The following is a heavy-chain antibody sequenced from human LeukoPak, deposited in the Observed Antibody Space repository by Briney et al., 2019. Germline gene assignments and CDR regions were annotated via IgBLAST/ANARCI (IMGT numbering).Heavy chain of an antibody. Sequence: PGGSLRLSCAASGFTFSSYWMHWVRQAPGKGLVWVSRINSDGSSTSYADSVKGRFTISRDNAKNTLYLQMNSLRAEDTAVYYCARVGSYGLYYFDYWGQGTLVTVSS. D-gene: IGHD5-18*01. V-gene: IGHV3-74*01. J-gene: IGHJ4*02. CDR3: ARVGSYGLYYFDY. CDR1: GFTFSSYW. CDR2: INSDGSST.